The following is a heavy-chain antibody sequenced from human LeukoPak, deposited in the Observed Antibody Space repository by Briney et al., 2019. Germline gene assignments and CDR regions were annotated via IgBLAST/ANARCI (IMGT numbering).Heavy chain of an antibody. CDR3: ARDPGSGTTTLGYYYYYYGMDV. J-gene: IGHJ6*02. Sequence: ASVKVSCKASGYTFTSYYMHWVRQAPGQGLEWMGIINPSGGSTSYAQKFQGRVTMTRDASTSTVYMELSSLTSEDTAVYYCARDPGSGTTTLGYYYYYYGMDVWGQGTTVTVSS. D-gene: IGHD3-10*01. V-gene: IGHV1-46*01. CDR2: INPSGGST. CDR1: GYTFTSYY.